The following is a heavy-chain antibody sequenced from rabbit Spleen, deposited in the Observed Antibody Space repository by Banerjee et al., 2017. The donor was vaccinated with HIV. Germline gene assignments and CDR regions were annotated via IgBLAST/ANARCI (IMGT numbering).Heavy chain of an antibody. CDR2: IDPIFGTT. CDR3: ARGDGGAAAYGLYL. D-gene: IGHD6-1*01. Sequence: QSLEESGGDLVKPGASLTLTCTASGFSFSSSDWMYWVRQAPRKGLEWIGYIDPIFGTTYYASWAKGRFTISKTSSTTVTLQMTSLTAADTATYFCARGDGGAAAYGLYLWGQGTLVTVS. J-gene: IGHJ4*01. CDR1: GFSFSSSDW. V-gene: IGHV1S40*01.